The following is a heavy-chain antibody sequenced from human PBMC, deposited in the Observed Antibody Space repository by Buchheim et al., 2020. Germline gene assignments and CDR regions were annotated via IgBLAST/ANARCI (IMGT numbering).Heavy chain of an antibody. CDR2: MNPNSGNT. Sequence: QVQLVQSGAEVKKPGASVKVSCKASGYTFTSYDINWVRQATGQGLEWMGWMNPNSGNTGYAQKFQGRVTMTRNTSISTAYMELSSLRSEDTAVYYCARGPRPYTIFGVDVKLKPESNWFDPWGQGTL. CDR3: ARGPRPYTIFGVDVKLKPESNWFDP. D-gene: IGHD3-3*01. V-gene: IGHV1-8*01. CDR1: GYTFTSYD. J-gene: IGHJ5*02.